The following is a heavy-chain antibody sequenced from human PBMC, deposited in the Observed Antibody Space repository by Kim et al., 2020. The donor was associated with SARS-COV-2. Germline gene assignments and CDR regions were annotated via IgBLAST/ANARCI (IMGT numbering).Heavy chain of an antibody. J-gene: IGHJ4*02. V-gene: IGHV3-11*04. CDR3: ARVGRVWFGEVYFDY. D-gene: IGHD3-10*01. Sequence: ANAKKRGFTISRDNAKDALYLTMNSLRAEDTAVYYCARVGRVWFGEVYFDYWGQGTLVTVSS.